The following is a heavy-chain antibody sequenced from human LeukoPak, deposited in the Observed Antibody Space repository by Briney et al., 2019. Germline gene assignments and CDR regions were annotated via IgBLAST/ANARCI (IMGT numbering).Heavy chain of an antibody. CDR2: ISSSSSYI. CDR1: GFTFSSYS. CDR3: ARVMADAFDI. J-gene: IGHJ3*02. V-gene: IGHV3-21*01. Sequence: PGGSLRLSCAASGFTFSSYSMNWVRQAPGEGLEWVSSISSSSSYIYYADSVKGRFTISRDNAKNSLYLQMNSLRAEDTAVYYCARVMADAFDIWGQGTMVTVSS. D-gene: IGHD2-21*01.